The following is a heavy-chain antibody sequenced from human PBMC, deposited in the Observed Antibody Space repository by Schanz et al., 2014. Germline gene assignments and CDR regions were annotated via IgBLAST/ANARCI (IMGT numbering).Heavy chain of an antibody. J-gene: IGHJ4*02. Sequence: EVQLVESGGGLVQPGGSLRLSCAASGFTFSTYAMSWVRQAPGKGLEWVSAISGSASRTYYADSVKGRFTISRDNSKNTLYLQMNSLRAEDTAVYYCARDPNSVNELDYWGQGTLVTVSS. V-gene: IGHV3-23*04. CDR2: ISGSASRT. CDR1: GFTFSTYA. CDR3: ARDPNSVNELDY. D-gene: IGHD5-12*01.